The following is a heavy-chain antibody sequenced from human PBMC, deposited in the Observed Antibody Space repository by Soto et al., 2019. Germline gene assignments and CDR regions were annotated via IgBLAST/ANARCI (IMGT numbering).Heavy chain of an antibody. V-gene: IGHV3-7*01. J-gene: IGHJ4*02. CDR3: ARDWDK. CDR2: IDQDGSER. CDR1: GFTFSVYR. D-gene: IGHD1-26*01. Sequence: EVQMVASGGGLVQPGGSLRLSCAASGFTFSVYRMSWVRQAPGKGLEWVAKIDQDGSERDYVGSVKGRFTVYRDNAKNSLFLQMNSLGVDDTAVYYCARDWDKWGQGTLVTVSS.